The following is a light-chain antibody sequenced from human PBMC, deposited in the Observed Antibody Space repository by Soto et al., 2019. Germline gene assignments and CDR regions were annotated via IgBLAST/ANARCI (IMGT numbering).Light chain of an antibody. V-gene: IGLV1-44*01. CDR3: AAWDDSLNGFYV. J-gene: IGLJ1*01. CDR1: SSNIGTNT. Sequence: QPVLTQPPSASGTPVQRVTISCSGSSSNIGTNTVNWYQQFPGTAPKLLIYSNNQRPSGVPDRFSGSKSGTSASLAISGLQSEDEADYYCAAWDDSLNGFYVFGTGTKLTVL. CDR2: SNN.